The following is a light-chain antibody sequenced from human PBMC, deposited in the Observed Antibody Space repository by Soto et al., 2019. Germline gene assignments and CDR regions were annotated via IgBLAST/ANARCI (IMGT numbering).Light chain of an antibody. CDR1: SGSIASNY. Sequence: NFMLTQPHSVSESPGKTVTISCTRSSGSIASNYVQWYQQRPGSSPTTVIYEDNQRPSGVPDRFSGSIDSSSTSASLTISGLKTEDEADYYCQSYDSSNWVFGGGTKVTVL. CDR2: EDN. V-gene: IGLV6-57*01. CDR3: QSYDSSNWV. J-gene: IGLJ3*02.